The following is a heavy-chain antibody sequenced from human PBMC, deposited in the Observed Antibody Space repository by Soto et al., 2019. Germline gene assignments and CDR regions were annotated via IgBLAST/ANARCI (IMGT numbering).Heavy chain of an antibody. Sequence: EVQLVESGGGLVQPGGSLKLSCAASGFTFSGSAMHWVRKASGKGREWVGRIRSKANSNPKAYAASVKGRFTIYRDDSKNTAYLQMNSLKTEDTAVYYCTRLEVLTASIDYWGQGTLVTVSS. CDR3: TRLEVLTASIDY. V-gene: IGHV3-73*02. D-gene: IGHD3-9*01. J-gene: IGHJ4*02. CDR2: IRSKANSNPK. CDR1: GFTFSGSA.